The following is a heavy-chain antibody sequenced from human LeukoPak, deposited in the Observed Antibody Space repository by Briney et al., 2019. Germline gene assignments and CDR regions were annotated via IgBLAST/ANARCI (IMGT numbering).Heavy chain of an antibody. D-gene: IGHD6-19*01. V-gene: IGHV4-59*01. J-gene: IGHJ4*02. CDR3: ASGVGGIAVAGTLPYLYYYFDY. Sequence: SETLSLTCTVSGGSISSYYWSWIRQPPGKGLEWIGYIYSIGSPNYNPSLKSRVTISVDTSKNQFSLKLSSVTAADTAVYYCASGVGGIAVAGTLPYLYYYFDYWGQGTLVTVSS. CDR1: GGSISSYY. CDR2: IYSIGSP.